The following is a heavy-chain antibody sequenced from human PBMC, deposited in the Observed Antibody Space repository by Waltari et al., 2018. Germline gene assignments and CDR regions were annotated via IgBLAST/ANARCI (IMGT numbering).Heavy chain of an antibody. CDR2: ISFDGSNK. Sequence: QVQLVESGGGVVQPGRSLRLCCAATGFSFSRYAMYWVRQAPGKGLEWVSLISFDGSNKNNADSVKGRFTISRDNSKNTVYLQMNSLRPEDTAIYYCARGPGGYSGYFDYWGQGILVTVSS. CDR3: ARGPGGYSGYFDY. J-gene: IGHJ4*02. D-gene: IGHD5-12*01. CDR1: GFSFSRYA. V-gene: IGHV3-30-3*01.